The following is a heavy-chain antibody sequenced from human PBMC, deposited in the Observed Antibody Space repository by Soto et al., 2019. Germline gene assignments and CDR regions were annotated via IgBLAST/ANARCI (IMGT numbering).Heavy chain of an antibody. Sequence: GGSLRLSCAASGFSFSSYAMSWVRQAPGKGLQWVSAISGSGGSTYYADSVRGRFTISRDNSKNTLYVQMNSLRAEDTAVYYCAKGGGATPSNWFDPWGQGALVTVSS. V-gene: IGHV3-23*01. CDR3: AKGGGATPSNWFDP. D-gene: IGHD1-26*01. CDR1: GFSFSSYA. J-gene: IGHJ5*02. CDR2: ISGSGGST.